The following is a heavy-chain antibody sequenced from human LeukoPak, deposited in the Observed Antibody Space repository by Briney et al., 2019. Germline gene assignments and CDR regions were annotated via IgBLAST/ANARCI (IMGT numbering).Heavy chain of an antibody. J-gene: IGHJ4*02. CDR1: GGSFSGYY. D-gene: IGHD3-10*01. V-gene: IGHV4-59*10. CDR3: ARASGSGGRLNDD. Sequence: SETLSLTCAVYGGSFSGYYWSWIRQPAGKGLGWIGRIYTSGSTNYNPSPKSRVTMSVDTSKNQYSLKLSSVTAADTAVYYCARASGSGGRLNDDWGKGTLVTVSS. CDR2: IYTSGST.